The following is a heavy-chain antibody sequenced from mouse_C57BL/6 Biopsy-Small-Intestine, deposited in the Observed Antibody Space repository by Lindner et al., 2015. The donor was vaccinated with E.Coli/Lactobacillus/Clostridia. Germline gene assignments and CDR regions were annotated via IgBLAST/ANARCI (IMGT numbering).Heavy chain of an antibody. V-gene: IGHV1-54*01. CDR1: GYAFANYL. Sequence: VQLQESGAELVRPGTSVKVSCKASGYAFANYLIEWVKQRPGQGLEWIGVINPGSGGTNYNEKFKGKATLTADKFSSTAYMQLSSLTSEDSAVYFCASKGRFAYWGQGTLVTVSA. J-gene: IGHJ3*01. CDR2: INPGSGGT. CDR3: ASKGRFAY.